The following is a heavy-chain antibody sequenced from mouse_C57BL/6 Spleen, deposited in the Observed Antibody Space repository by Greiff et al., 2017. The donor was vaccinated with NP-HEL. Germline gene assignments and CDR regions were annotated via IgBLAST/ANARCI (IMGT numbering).Heavy chain of an antibody. CDR1: GYTFTSYG. V-gene: IGHV1-81*01. D-gene: IGHD2-1*01. J-gene: IGHJ3*01. CDR2: IYPRSGNT. Sequence: QVQLKQSGAELARPGASVKLSCKASGYTFTSYGISWVKQRTGQGLEWIGEIYPRSGNTYYNEKFKGKATLTADKSSSTAYMELRSLTSEDSAVXFCARDGNSFAYWGQGTLVTVSA. CDR3: ARDGNSFAY.